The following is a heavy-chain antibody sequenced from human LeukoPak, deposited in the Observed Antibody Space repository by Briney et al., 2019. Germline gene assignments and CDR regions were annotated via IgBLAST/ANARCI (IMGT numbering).Heavy chain of an antibody. D-gene: IGHD1-26*01. V-gene: IGHV3-66*01. J-gene: IGHJ3*02. CDR1: GFTVSSNY. CDR2: IYSGGST. CDR3: AKDSGSMGLGAFDI. Sequence: GGSLRLSCAASGFTVSSNYMSWVRQAPGKGLEWVSVIYSGGSTYYADSVKGRFTISRDNSKNTLYLQMNSLRAEDTAVYYCAKDSGSMGLGAFDIWGQGTMVTVSS.